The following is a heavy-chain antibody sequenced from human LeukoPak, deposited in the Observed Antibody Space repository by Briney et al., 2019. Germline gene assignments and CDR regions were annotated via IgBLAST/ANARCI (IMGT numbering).Heavy chain of an antibody. D-gene: IGHD3-22*01. Sequence: SETLSLTCTVSGGSISSGGYYWSWIRQHPGKGLGWIGYIYYSGSTYYNPSLKSRVTISVDTSKNQFSLKLSSVTAADTAVYYCARDLNYYDSSGYPAQNWFDPWGQGTLVTVSS. CDR2: IYYSGST. J-gene: IGHJ5*02. CDR3: ARDLNYYDSSGYPAQNWFDP. V-gene: IGHV4-31*03. CDR1: GGSISSGGYY.